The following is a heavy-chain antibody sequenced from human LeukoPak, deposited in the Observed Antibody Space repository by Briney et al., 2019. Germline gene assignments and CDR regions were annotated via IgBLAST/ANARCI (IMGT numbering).Heavy chain of an antibody. CDR1: GFTFSSYA. CDR2: ISGSGGST. J-gene: IGHJ6*02. V-gene: IGHV3-23*01. Sequence: GGSLRLSCAASGFTFSSYAMSWVRQAPGKGLGWVSAISGSGGSTYYADSVKGRFTISRDNSKNTLYLQMNSLRAEDTAVYYCAKFRGFYGDYDQYYYGMDVWGQGTTVTVSS. CDR3: AKFRGFYGDYDQYYYGMDV. D-gene: IGHD4-17*01.